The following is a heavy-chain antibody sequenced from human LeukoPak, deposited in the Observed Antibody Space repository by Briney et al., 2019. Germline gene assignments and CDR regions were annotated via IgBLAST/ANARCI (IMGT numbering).Heavy chain of an antibody. CDR1: GGTFSSCG. CDR2: IIPIFGTA. D-gene: IGHD6-19*01. Sequence: SVKGSCKASGGTFSSCGISWVRQAPGQGLEWMGGIIPIFGTANYAQKFQGRVTITADESTSTAYMELSSLRSEDTAVYYCARVPVAGSNWFDPWGQGTLVTVSS. V-gene: IGHV1-69*13. CDR3: ARVPVAGSNWFDP. J-gene: IGHJ5*02.